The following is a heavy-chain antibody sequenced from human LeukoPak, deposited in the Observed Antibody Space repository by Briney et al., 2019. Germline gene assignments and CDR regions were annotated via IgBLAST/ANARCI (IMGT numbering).Heavy chain of an antibody. D-gene: IGHD5-12*01. V-gene: IGHV3-9*01. CDR2: ISWNSGSI. J-gene: IGHJ5*02. Sequence: PGRSLRLSCAASGFTFDDYAMHWVRQAPGKDLEWVSGISWNSGSIGYADSVKGRFTISRDNSKNTLYLQMNSLRAEDTAVYYCAKDSRGYSGYDSNNWLDPWGQGTLVTVSS. CDR1: GFTFDDYA. CDR3: AKDSRGYSGYDSNNWLDP.